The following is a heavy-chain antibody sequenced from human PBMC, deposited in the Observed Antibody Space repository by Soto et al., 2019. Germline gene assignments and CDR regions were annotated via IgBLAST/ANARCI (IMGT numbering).Heavy chain of an antibody. J-gene: IGHJ4*02. CDR2: ISGTGRST. Sequence: GGSLRLSCEASGFTFSNCAMSWVRQAPGKGLEWVSGISGTGRSTFYADAVKDRFTISRDNSKNTVYLEMTSLRAEDTAVYYCAKGNTSGWYFFDYWGQGTLVTVSS. V-gene: IGHV3-23*01. D-gene: IGHD6-19*01. CDR1: GFTFSNCA. CDR3: AKGNTSGWYFFDY.